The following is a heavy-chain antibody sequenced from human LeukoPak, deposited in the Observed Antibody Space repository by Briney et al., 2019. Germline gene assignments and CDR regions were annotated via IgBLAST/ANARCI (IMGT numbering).Heavy chain of an antibody. CDR2: ISGSGGST. Sequence: GGSLRLSCAASAFTFRSYAMSWVRQAPGKGLEWLSVISGSGGSTYDADAVKGRFIISRDNSNNTLYLQMNSLRAEATAVYYCAKDENFTWIDPWGQGTLVTVSS. CDR1: AFTFRSYA. V-gene: IGHV3-23*01. CDR3: AKDENFTWIDP. J-gene: IGHJ5*02. D-gene: IGHD3-3*01.